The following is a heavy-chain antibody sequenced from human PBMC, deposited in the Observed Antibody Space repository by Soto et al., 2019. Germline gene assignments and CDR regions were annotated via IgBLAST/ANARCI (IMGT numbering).Heavy chain of an antibody. V-gene: IGHV4-59*01. Sequence: PSETLSLTCTVSGGSISSYYWSWIRQPPGKGLEWIGYIYYSGSTNYNPSLKSRVTISVDTSKNQFSLKLTSVTAADTAVYYCAGGQDSSGWYDGHYYYYGMDVWGQGTTVTVSS. J-gene: IGHJ6*02. D-gene: IGHD6-19*01. CDR3: AGGQDSSGWYDGHYYYYGMDV. CDR2: IYYSGST. CDR1: GGSISSYY.